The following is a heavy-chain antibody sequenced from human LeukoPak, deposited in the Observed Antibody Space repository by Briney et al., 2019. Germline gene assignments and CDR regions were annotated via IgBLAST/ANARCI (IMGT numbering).Heavy chain of an antibody. Sequence: NSSETLSLTCAVYGGSFSGYYWSWIRQPPGKGLEWIGEINHSGSTNYNPSLKSRVTISVDTSKNQFSLKLSPVTAADTAVYYCARGRGYWGQGTLATVSS. CDR1: GGSFSGYY. V-gene: IGHV4-34*01. J-gene: IGHJ4*02. CDR3: ARGRGY. CDR2: INHSGST.